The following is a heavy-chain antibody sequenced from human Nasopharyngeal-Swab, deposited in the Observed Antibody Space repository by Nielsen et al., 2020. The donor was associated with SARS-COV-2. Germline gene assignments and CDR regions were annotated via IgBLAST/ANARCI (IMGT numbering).Heavy chain of an antibody. CDR1: GGSFSGYY. CDR2: INHSGST. Sequence: SETLSLTCAVYGGSFSGYYWSWIRQPPGKGLEWIGDINHSGSTNYNPSLKSRVTMSVDTSKNQFSLKLRSVTAADTAVYYCAGVLCSRTSCYGVGNYYYGMDVWGQGTTVTVSS. D-gene: IGHD2-2*01. CDR3: AGVLCSRTSCYGVGNYYYGMDV. V-gene: IGHV4-34*01. J-gene: IGHJ6*02.